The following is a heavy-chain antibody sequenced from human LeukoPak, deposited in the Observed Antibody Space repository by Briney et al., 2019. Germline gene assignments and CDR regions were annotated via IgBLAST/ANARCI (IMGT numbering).Heavy chain of an antibody. D-gene: IGHD6-19*01. Sequence: GGSLRLSCVASGFRCDDYGMSWVRQAPGKGLEWVSGINWNGGSTGYADSVKGRFTISRDNAKNSLYLRMNSLRAEDTALYYCARGGSTGWYSFDYWGQGTLVTVSS. CDR1: GFRCDDYG. CDR3: ARGGSTGWYSFDY. V-gene: IGHV3-20*04. CDR2: INWNGGST. J-gene: IGHJ4*02.